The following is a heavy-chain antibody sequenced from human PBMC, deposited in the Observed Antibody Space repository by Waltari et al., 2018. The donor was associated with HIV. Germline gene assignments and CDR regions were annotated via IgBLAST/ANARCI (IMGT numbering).Heavy chain of an antibody. J-gene: IGHJ4*02. CDR3: ARGYDSSATYPDY. D-gene: IGHD3-22*01. Sequence: EVQLGASGGGLVEPGGSLRLSCAASGFTFSSYSMNWARQAPGKGLEWVSSIGSSPSHIFDADSVKGRFTISRDNAKNSLYLQMNSLRAEDTAVYYCARGYDSSATYPDYWGQGTLVTVSS. V-gene: IGHV3-21*01. CDR2: IGSSPSHI. CDR1: GFTFSSYS.